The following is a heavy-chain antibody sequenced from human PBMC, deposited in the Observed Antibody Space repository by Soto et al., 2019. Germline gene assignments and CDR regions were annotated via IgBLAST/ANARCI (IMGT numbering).Heavy chain of an antibody. CDR1: GGSFSGYY. Sequence: QVQLQQWGAGLLKPSETLSLTCAVYGGSFSGYYWSWIRQPPGKGLEWIGEINHSGSTNYNPSLTRRITISVDTSKNQFPPKLGSVTAADTAVYYCARGALRPSIVVVVAATRRGFDYWGQGTLVTVSS. V-gene: IGHV4-34*01. CDR3: ARGALRPSIVVVVAATRRGFDY. CDR2: INHSGST. J-gene: IGHJ4*02. D-gene: IGHD2-15*01.